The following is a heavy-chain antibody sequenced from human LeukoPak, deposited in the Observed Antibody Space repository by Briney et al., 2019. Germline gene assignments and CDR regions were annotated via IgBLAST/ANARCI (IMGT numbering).Heavy chain of an antibody. CDR1: GFTFSSYS. V-gene: IGHV3-21*01. J-gene: IGHJ4*02. Sequence: PGGSLRLSCAASGFTFSSYSMNWVRQPPGKGLGWFSSISSSSSYIYYADSVKGRFTISRDNAKNSLYLQMNSLRAEDTAVYYCARDWSRYSGSLGYWGQGTLVTVSS. CDR2: ISSSSSYI. CDR3: ARDWSRYSGSLGY. D-gene: IGHD1-26*01.